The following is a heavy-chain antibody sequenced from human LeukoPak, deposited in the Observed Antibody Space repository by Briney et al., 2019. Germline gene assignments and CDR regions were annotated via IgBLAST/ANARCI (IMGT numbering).Heavy chain of an antibody. CDR1: GFMFSTYA. V-gene: IGHV3-64*01. CDR2: INTYGGST. Sequence: GGSLRLSCEVSGFMFSTYAMHWVRQAPGKGPEFVSGINTYGGSTHYAKSVKGRFTISRDNSKNTLYLQMGSLRAEDTAVYYCARGRSAAEYDAFDIWGQGTLVTVSP. J-gene: IGHJ3*02. CDR3: ARGRSAAEYDAFDI. D-gene: IGHD2-15*01.